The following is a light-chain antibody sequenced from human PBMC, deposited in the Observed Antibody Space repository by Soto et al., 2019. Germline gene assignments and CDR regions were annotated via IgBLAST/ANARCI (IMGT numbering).Light chain of an antibody. CDR3: QQRSNWPQGTIT. CDR1: QSVSSY. J-gene: IGKJ5*01. V-gene: IGKV3-11*01. CDR2: DAS. Sequence: EIVLTQSPATLSLSPGERATLSCRASQSVSSYLAWYQQKPGQAPRLLIYDASNRATGIPARFSGSGSGTDFTLTISSLEPEDFAVYYCQQRSNWPQGTITFGQGTRLEMK.